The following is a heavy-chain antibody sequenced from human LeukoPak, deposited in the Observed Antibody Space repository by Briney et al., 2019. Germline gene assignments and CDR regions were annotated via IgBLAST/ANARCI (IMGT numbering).Heavy chain of an antibody. D-gene: IGHD3-22*01. Sequence: PRASVKVSCKASGGTFSSYAISWVRQAPGQGLEWMGGIIPIFGTANYAQKFQGRVTITADESTSTAYMELSSLRSEDTAVYYCASYYYDSSGYFYWGQGTLVTVSS. CDR1: GGTFSSYA. V-gene: IGHV1-69*13. J-gene: IGHJ4*02. CDR2: IIPIFGTA. CDR3: ASYYYDSSGYFY.